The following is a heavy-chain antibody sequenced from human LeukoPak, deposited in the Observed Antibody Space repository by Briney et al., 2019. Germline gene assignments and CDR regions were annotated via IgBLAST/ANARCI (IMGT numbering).Heavy chain of an antibody. CDR2: ISSSSSDI. CDR3: ARGGPNWNYDPRHFDY. CDR1: GFTFTGYS. Sequence: KPGGSLRLSCAASGFTFTGYSMNWVRQAPGKGLEWVSSISSSSSDIYYTDSVKGRFTISRDNAKNSVYLQMNSLRAEDTAVYYCARGGPNWNYDPRHFDYWGQGTLVTVSS. V-gene: IGHV3-21*01. D-gene: IGHD1-7*01. J-gene: IGHJ4*02.